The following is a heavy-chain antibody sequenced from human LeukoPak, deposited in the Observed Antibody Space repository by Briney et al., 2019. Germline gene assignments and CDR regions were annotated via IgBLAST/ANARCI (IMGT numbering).Heavy chain of an antibody. V-gene: IGHV3-30-3*01. CDR2: ISYEGSNK. CDR3: ARDGSPGYSYGYSPYDAFDI. J-gene: IGHJ3*02. CDR1: GFTFSSYA. Sequence: GGSLRLSCAASGFTFSSYAMHWVRQAPGKGLEGVAVISYEGSNKYYADSVKGRFTISRDNSKNPLYLQMNSLRVEDTAVYYCARDGSPGYSYGYSPYDAFDIWGQGTMVTVSS. D-gene: IGHD5-18*01.